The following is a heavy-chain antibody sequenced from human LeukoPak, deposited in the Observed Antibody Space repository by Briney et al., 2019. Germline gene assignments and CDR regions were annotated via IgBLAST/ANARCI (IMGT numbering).Heavy chain of an antibody. CDR1: GGSVSNYY. CDR3: ARHFAYSSSSYFDY. D-gene: IGHD6-6*01. V-gene: IGHV4-59*08. CDR2: VYYTGST. J-gene: IGHJ4*02. Sequence: KSSETLSLTCSVSGGSVSNYYWSWIRQPPGKGLEWIGYVYYTGSTNYNPSLKSRVTMFEDKSKNQFSLRLYSVTGADTAVYYCARHFAYSSSSYFDYWGQGSLVTVSS.